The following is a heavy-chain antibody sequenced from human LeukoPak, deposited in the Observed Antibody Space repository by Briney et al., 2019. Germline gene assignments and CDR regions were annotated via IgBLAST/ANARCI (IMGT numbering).Heavy chain of an antibody. V-gene: IGHV1-18*01. CDR2: INAYNTNT. CDR3: ATSDGTVTTFQY. Sequence: ASVKVSCKASGYTLTSFGISWVRQAPGQGLEWMGWINAYNTNTKSAQRLQGRVTMTTDTSASTAYMELGSLRSDDTAVYYCATSDGTVTTFQYWGQGTLVTVSS. D-gene: IGHD4-11*01. J-gene: IGHJ4*02. CDR1: GYTLTSFG.